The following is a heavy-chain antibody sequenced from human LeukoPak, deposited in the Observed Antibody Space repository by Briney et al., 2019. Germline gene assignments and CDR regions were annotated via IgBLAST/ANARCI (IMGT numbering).Heavy chain of an antibody. Sequence: GGSLRLSCAASGFTFSSYAMNWVRQAPGKGLEWVSAITDNGGKTFDADSVKGRFFISRDNSKNTLYLQMNSLRAEDTAVYYCVRDGGVSGYDLLDYWGQGTLVTVSS. V-gene: IGHV3-23*01. CDR1: GFTFSSYA. D-gene: IGHD5-12*01. J-gene: IGHJ4*02. CDR2: ITDNGGKT. CDR3: VRDGGVSGYDLLDY.